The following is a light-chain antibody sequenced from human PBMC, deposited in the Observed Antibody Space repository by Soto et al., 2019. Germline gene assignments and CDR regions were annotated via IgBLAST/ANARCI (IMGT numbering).Light chain of an antibody. V-gene: IGKV1-8*01. CDR2: AAS. CDR3: QQYNGYRWT. CDR1: QGISSY. Sequence: AIRMTQSPSSLSASTGDRVTITCRASQGISSYLAWYQQKPGKAPKLLIYAASTLQSGVPSRFSGSGSGTEFTLTISSLQPDDFATYYCQQYNGYRWTFGQGTKVDI. J-gene: IGKJ1*01.